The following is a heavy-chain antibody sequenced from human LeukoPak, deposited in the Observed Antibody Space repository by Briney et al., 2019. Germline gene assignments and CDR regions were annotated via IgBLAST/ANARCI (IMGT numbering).Heavy chain of an antibody. D-gene: IGHD5-18*01. CDR2: ISYDGSNK. CDR1: GFTFSSYG. Sequence: GRSLRLSCAASGFTFSSYGMHWVRQAPGKGLEWVAVISYDGSNKYYADSVKGRFTISRDNSKNTLYLQMNSLRAEDTAVYYCAKDQFGRGYSYGPYYYYYGMDVWGQGTTVTVSS. J-gene: IGHJ6*02. V-gene: IGHV3-30*18. CDR3: AKDQFGRGYSYGPYYYYYGMDV.